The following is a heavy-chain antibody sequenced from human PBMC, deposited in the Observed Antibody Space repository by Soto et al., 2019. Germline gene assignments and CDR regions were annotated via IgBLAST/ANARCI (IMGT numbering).Heavy chain of an antibody. V-gene: IGHV3-30-3*01. CDR1: GFIFTNYA. CDR2: TSYDGSNE. J-gene: IGHJ4*02. D-gene: IGHD6-19*01. CDR3: ARDFRYSSGWYLFDY. Sequence: GGSLRLSCAASGFIFTNYALHWVRQAPGKGLEWVAVTSYDGSNEDYADSVKGRFTISRDNSKNTMYLQMNSLTTEDTAVYYCARDFRYSSGWYLFDYWGQGTLVTVSS.